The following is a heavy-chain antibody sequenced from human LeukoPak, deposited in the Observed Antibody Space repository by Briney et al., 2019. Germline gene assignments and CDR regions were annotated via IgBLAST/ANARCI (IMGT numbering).Heavy chain of an antibody. V-gene: IGHV3-23*01. Sequence: GGSLRLSCAASGFTFRNYWMSWVRQAPGKGLEWVSAISGSGGTTYYADSVKGRFTISRDNSKNTLYLQMNNLRAEDTAVYYCAKEVTRGYFDYWGQGTLVTVSS. J-gene: IGHJ4*02. CDR3: AKEVTRGYFDY. D-gene: IGHD5-18*01. CDR1: GFTFRNYW. CDR2: ISGSGGTT.